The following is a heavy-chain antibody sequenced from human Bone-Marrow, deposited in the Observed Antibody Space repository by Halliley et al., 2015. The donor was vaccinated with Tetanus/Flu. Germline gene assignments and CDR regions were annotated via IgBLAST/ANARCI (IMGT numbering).Heavy chain of an antibody. CDR3: ARGRWAVAGACDS. J-gene: IGHJ5*02. Sequence: WVSRMKNNGSRTTDAGSVQGRFVISRDNARNTVFLQMSNLRVEDTAIYYCARGRWAVAGACDSWGQGIQVSVSS. D-gene: IGHD6-19*01. CDR2: MKNNGSRT. V-gene: IGHV3-74*01.